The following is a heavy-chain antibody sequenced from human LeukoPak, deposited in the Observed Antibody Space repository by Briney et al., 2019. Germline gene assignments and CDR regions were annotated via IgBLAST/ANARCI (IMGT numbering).Heavy chain of an antibody. J-gene: IGHJ5*02. CDR2: IYTSGST. CDR1: GGSISIGYYY. V-gene: IGHV4-61*02. CDR3: AREVQYDILTGYYGFDP. D-gene: IGHD3-9*01. Sequence: SETLSLTCTVSGGSISIGYYYWSWIRQPAGKGLEWIGRIYTSGSTNYNPSLKSRVTISVDTSKNQFSLKLSSVTAADTAVYFCAREVQYDILTGYYGFDPWGQGTLVTVSS.